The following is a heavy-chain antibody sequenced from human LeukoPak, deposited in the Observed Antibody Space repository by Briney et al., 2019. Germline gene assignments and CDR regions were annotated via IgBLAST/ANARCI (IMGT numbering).Heavy chain of an antibody. CDR2: ISYHGSDK. V-gene: IGHV3-30-3*01. J-gene: IGHJ3*02. CDR1: GFAFSGFA. CDR3: ARDQYYYGSGSSPDAFDI. D-gene: IGHD3-10*01. Sequence: GGSLRLFCAASGFAFSGFAMHWVRHAPGKGLEWVSSISYHGSDKYYADSVRGRLTISRDNSKNTVYLQMNSLRPEDTAVYYCARDQYYYGSGSSPDAFDIWGQGAMVTVSA.